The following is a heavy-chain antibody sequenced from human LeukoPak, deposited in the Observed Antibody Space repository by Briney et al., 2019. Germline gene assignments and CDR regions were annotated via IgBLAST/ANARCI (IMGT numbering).Heavy chain of an antibody. Sequence: PGGSLRPSCAASGVTVSSNYMSWVRQAPGKGLEWVSVIYSGGSTYYADSVKGRFTISRDNSKNTLYLQMNSLRAEDTAVYYCAREGHGSGSYWDYWGQGTLVTVSS. CDR1: GVTVSSNY. V-gene: IGHV3-53*01. J-gene: IGHJ4*02. CDR3: AREGHGSGSYWDY. CDR2: IYSGGST. D-gene: IGHD3-10*01.